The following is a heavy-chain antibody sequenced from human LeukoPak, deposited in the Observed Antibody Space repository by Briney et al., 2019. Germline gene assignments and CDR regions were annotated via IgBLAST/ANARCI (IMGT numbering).Heavy chain of an antibody. CDR1: GFTFSSYA. J-gene: IGHJ4*02. CDR2: ISYDGSNK. D-gene: IGHD1-26*01. CDR3: ARDDWELLSIDY. Sequence: GGSLRLSCAASGFTFSSYAMHWVRQAPGKGLEWVAVISYDGSNKYYADSVKGRFTISRDNSKNTLYLQMNSLRAEDTAVYHCARDDWELLSIDYWGQGTLVTVSS. V-gene: IGHV3-30-3*01.